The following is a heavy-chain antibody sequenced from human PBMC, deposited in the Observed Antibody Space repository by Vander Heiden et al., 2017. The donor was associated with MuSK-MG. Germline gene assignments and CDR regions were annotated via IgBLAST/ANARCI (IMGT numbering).Heavy chain of an antibody. CDR3: AKDRGDYGPGVRFDP. CDR1: GCTYSSYA. CDR2: ISCSGGST. V-gene: IGHV3-23*01. Sequence: EVQLLESGGGLVQPGGSLRLSCAASGCTYSSYAMSWVRQAPGKGLEWVSAISCSGGSTYYADSVKGRFTISRDNSKNTLYLQMNSLRAEDTAVYYCAKDRGDYGPGVRFDPWGQGTLVTVSS. J-gene: IGHJ5*02. D-gene: IGHD4-17*01.